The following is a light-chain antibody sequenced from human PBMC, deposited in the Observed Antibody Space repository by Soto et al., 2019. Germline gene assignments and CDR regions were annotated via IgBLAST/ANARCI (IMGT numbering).Light chain of an antibody. V-gene: IGLV6-57*03. CDR3: QSYETTYVV. CDR1: SGSIASNY. J-gene: IGLJ2*01. Sequence: QSVSESAGKTVTISCTRSSGSIASNYVQWYQQRPGSVPTTIIYDHVQRPSGVPDRFSGSIDTSSNSASLSISGLRSEDEADNFCQSYETTYVVFGGGTKLTVL. CDR2: DHV.